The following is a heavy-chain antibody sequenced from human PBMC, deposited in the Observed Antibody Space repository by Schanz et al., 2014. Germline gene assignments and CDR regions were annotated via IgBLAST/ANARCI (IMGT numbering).Heavy chain of an antibody. D-gene: IGHD3-3*01. CDR3: ASGEARVTSSGVVIVPMNV. V-gene: IGHV1-46*01. CDR2: VNPGGGST. Sequence: QVHLEQSGPEVKKPGASVKLSCRASGYPFTNYYIHWVRQAPGQGLEWMGIVNPGGGSTSVAQRFQTRVTLTRDTSTGTVYMELSSLRSEDTAVFFCASGEARVTSSGVVIVPMNVWGKGTTVIVSS. CDR1: GYPFTNYY. J-gene: IGHJ6*03.